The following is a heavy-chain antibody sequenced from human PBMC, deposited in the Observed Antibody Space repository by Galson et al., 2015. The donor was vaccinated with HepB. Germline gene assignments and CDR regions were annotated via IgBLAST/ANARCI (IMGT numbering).Heavy chain of an antibody. CDR1: GGSISDNY. CDR3: ARDPPYSFGWYFDC. D-gene: IGHD6-19*01. J-gene: IGHJ4*02. Sequence: LSLTCTVSGGSISDNYWSWIRQPAGKGLEWIGRIYPSGSTYYNPSLMSRVTMSADTSKNQLSLNLSSVTAADTAVYYCARDPPYSFGWYFDCWGQGTLVTVSS. V-gene: IGHV4-4*07. CDR2: IYPSGST.